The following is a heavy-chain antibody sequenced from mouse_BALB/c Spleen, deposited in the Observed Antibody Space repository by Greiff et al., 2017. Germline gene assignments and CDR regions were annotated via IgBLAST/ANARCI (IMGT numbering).Heavy chain of an antibody. J-gene: IGHJ4*01. CDR2: INPSNGGT. CDR1: GYTFTSYY. Sequence: VKLQQSGAELVKPGASVKLSCKASGYTFTSYYMYWVKQRPGQGLEWIGEINPSNGGTNFNEKFKSKATLTVDKSSSTAYMQLSSLTSEDSAVYYCTRIGRLRYYAMDYWGQGTSVTVSS. CDR3: TRIGRLRYYAMDY. V-gene: IGHV1S81*02. D-gene: IGHD2-4*01.